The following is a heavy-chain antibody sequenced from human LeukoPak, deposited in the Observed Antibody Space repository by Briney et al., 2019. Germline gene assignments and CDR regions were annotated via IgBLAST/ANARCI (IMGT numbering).Heavy chain of an antibody. V-gene: IGHV7-4-1*02. Sequence: GASVKVSCKASGYTFTSYAMNWVRQAPGQGLEWMGWINTNTGNPTYAQGFTGRFVFSLDTSVSTAYLQISSLKAEDTAVYYCARDLDFDWLLGWFDPWGQGTLVTVSS. J-gene: IGHJ5*02. D-gene: IGHD3-9*01. CDR2: INTNTGNP. CDR1: GYTFTSYA. CDR3: ARDLDFDWLLGWFDP.